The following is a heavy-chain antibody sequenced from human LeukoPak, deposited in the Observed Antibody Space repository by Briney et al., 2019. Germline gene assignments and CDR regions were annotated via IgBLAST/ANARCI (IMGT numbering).Heavy chain of an antibody. CDR3: ARDMGYSNGPSGNAAFDI. V-gene: IGHV3-9*03. CDR2: ISWNSGRI. D-gene: IGHD6-19*01. CDR1: GFTFSSYE. J-gene: IGHJ3*02. Sequence: PGGSLRLSCAASGFTFSSYEMNWVRQAPGKGLEWVSGISWNSGRIGYADSVKGRFTISRDNAKNSLYLQMNSLRAEDMAFYYCARDMGYSNGPSGNAAFDIWGQGTMVTVSS.